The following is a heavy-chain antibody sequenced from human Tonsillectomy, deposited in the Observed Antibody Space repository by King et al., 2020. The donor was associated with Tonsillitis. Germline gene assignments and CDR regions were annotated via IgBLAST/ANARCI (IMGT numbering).Heavy chain of an antibody. CDR2: IYYSGST. CDR3: ARVSGGFGE. CDR1: GGSISSYY. V-gene: IGHV4-59*01. Sequence: VQLQESGPGLVKPSETLSLTCTVSGGSISSYYWSWIRQPPGKGLEWIGYIYYSGSTNYNPSLKSRVTISVDTSKNQFSLKLSSVTAADTAVYYCARVSGGFGEWGQGTLVTVSS. J-gene: IGHJ4*02. D-gene: IGHD1-26*01.